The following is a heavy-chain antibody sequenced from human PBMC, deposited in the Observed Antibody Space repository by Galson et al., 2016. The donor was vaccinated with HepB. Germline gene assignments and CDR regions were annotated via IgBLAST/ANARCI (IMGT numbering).Heavy chain of an antibody. CDR1: GFTFIT. CDR3: AREWGLTRTTSAFDI. CDR2: IKQDGSEK. D-gene: IGHD1-7*01. Sequence: SLRLSCAVSGFTFITWVRQAPGKGLEWVANIKQDGSEKYYVDSVKGRFAISRDNAKNSVYLQMSSLRPEDTAVYYCAREWGLTRTTSAFDIWGQGTMVTVSS. V-gene: IGHV3-7*03. J-gene: IGHJ3*02.